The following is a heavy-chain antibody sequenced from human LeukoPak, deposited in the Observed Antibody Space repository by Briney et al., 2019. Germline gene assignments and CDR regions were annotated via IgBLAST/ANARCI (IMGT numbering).Heavy chain of an antibody. Sequence: SETLSLTCAVSGGSISSSNWWSWIRQHPGKGLEWIGYIYYSGSTYYNPSLKSRVTISVETSKNQFSLKLSSVTAADTAVYYCARAHSFGYGAFDIWGQGTMVTVSS. CDR2: IYYSGST. CDR3: ARAHSFGYGAFDI. D-gene: IGHD5-18*01. V-gene: IGHV4-31*11. CDR1: GGSISSSNW. J-gene: IGHJ3*02.